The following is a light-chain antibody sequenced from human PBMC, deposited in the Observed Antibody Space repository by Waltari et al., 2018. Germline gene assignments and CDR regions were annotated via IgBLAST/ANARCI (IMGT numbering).Light chain of an antibody. CDR3: SSFSSSTAGI. CDR2: DAS. J-gene: IGLJ2*01. CDR1: SSDLGSFTF. V-gene: IGLV2-14*01. Sequence: QSGLTQPASVSGSPGQSTTIPCAAPSSDLGSFTFISWYQPRPGKAPELLVYDASHRPSGVSTRFSGSKSHNTAALTISGLQAEDEAVYYCSSFSSSTAGIFGGGTKVTVL.